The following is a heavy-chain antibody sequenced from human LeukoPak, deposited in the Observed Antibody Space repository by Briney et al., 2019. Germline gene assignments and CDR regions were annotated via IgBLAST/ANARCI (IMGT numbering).Heavy chain of an antibody. CDR3: ARRGYYDFWSGLDAFDI. CDR1: GFTFSSYW. CDR2: IKQDGSEK. Sequence: GGSLRLSCAASGFTFSSYWMSWVRQAPGKGLEWVANIKQDGSEKYYVDSVKGRFTISRDNAKNSLYLQMNSLRAEDTAVYYCARRGYYDFWSGLDAFDIWGQGTMVTVSS. D-gene: IGHD3-3*01. J-gene: IGHJ3*02. V-gene: IGHV3-7*01.